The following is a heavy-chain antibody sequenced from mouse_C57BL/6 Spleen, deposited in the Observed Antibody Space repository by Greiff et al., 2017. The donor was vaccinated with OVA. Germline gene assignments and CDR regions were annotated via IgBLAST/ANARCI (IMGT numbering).Heavy chain of an antibody. Sequence: EVMLVESGGGLVKPGGSLKLSCAASGFTFSDYGMHWVRQAPEKGLEWVAYISSGSSTIYYADTVKGRFTISRDNAKNTLFLQMTSLRSEDTAMYYCARPPYGSSHYFDYWGQGTTLTVSS. D-gene: IGHD1-1*01. CDR2: ISSGSSTI. CDR3: ARPPYGSSHYFDY. V-gene: IGHV5-17*01. J-gene: IGHJ2*01. CDR1: GFTFSDYG.